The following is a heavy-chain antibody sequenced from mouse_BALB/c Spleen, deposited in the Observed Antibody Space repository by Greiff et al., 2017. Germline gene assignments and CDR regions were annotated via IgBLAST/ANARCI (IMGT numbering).Heavy chain of an antibody. Sequence: EVQLQQSGTVLARPGASVKMSCKASGYTFTSYWMHWVKQRPGQGLEWIGAIYPGNSDTSYTQKFKGRAKLTAVTSTSTAYMKLSSLTKEDSAVYCLTVYDGYYYFDYWGQGTTLTVSA. CDR1: GYTFTSYW. CDR2: IYPGNSDT. J-gene: IGHJ2*01. D-gene: IGHD2-3*01. V-gene: IGHV1-5*01. CDR3: TVYDGYYYFDY.